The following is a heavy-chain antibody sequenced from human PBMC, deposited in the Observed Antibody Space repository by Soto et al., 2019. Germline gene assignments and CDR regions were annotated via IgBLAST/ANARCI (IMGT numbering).Heavy chain of an antibody. Sequence: GASVKVSCKASNYTFTNYAITWVRQAPGEGLEWMGWISANNGNTNRALKFQGRVTLTTDTSTSTAYMELRSLRSDDTAVYYCAREGESQGPDYYYGMDVWGQGTTVTVSS. J-gene: IGHJ6*02. CDR3: AREGESQGPDYYYGMDV. CDR1: NYTFTNYA. CDR2: ISANNGNT. V-gene: IGHV1-18*04. D-gene: IGHD3-10*01.